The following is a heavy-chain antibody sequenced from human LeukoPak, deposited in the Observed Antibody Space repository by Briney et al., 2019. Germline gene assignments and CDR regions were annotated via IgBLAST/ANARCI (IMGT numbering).Heavy chain of an antibody. CDR1: GYTFLNYD. J-gene: IGHJ5*02. CDR3: ARGIGGSRTPPTTRLDP. Sequence: ASVKVSCKASGYTFLNYDINWVRQANGQGPEWMGWMNPQSGNTGFEKKFQGRVSMTSDTSITTAYLEVRSLTFEDTAIYYCARGIGGSRTPPTTRLDPWGQGTLVTVSS. CDR2: MNPQSGNT. V-gene: IGHV1-8*01. D-gene: IGHD1-14*01.